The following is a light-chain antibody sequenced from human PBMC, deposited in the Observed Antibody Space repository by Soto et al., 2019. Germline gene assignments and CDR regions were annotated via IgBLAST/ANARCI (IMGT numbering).Light chain of an antibody. V-gene: IGLV2-14*01. CDR2: DVS. CDR1: SSDVGGYNY. J-gene: IGLJ3*02. Sequence: QSALTQPASVSGSPGQSITISCTGTSSDVGGYNYVSWYQQHPGKAPKLMIYDVSNRPSGVSNRFSGSNSGNTASLTISGLQAEDEADYYCISYTSSSSWVFGGGTKLTVL. CDR3: ISYTSSSSWV.